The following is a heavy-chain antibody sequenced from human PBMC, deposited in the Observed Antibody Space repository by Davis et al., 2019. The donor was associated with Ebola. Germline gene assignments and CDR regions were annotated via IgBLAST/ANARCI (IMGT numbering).Heavy chain of an antibody. CDR2: IYYSGST. Sequence: SETLSLTCTVSGGSVSSGSYYWSWIRQPPGKGLEWIGYIYYSGSTNYNPSLKSRVTISVDTSKNQFSLKLSSVTAADTAVYYCARAQRSATYSSGWYEEFYFDYWGQGTLVTVSS. J-gene: IGHJ4*02. CDR1: GGSVSSGSYY. V-gene: IGHV4-61*01. D-gene: IGHD6-19*01. CDR3: ARAQRSATYSSGWYEEFYFDY.